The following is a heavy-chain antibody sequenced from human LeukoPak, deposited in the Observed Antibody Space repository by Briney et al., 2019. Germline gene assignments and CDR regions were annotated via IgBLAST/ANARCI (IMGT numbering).Heavy chain of an antibody. V-gene: IGHV4-39*07. CDR2: IYYSGST. Sequence: SETLSLTCTVSGDSISSSSYYWGWIRQSPGKGLEWIGSIYYSGSTYYNPSLKSRVTISVDTSKNQFSLKLSSVTAADTAVYYCARFQVRTIIVGAIENAFDIWGQGTMVTASS. CDR1: GDSISSSSYY. D-gene: IGHD1-26*01. J-gene: IGHJ3*02. CDR3: ARFQVRTIIVGAIENAFDI.